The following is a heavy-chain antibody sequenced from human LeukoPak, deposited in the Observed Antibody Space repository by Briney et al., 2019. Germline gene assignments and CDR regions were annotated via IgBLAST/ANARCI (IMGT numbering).Heavy chain of an antibody. D-gene: IGHD5-18*01. V-gene: IGHV3-21*01. Sequence: GSLRLSCAASGFTFSSYSMDWVRQAPGKGLEWVSSISSSSSYIYYADSVKGRFTISRDNSKNTLYLQMNSLRAEDTAVYYCARIQVDTAMSHDAFDIWGQGTMVTVSS. CDR3: ARIQVDTAMSHDAFDI. J-gene: IGHJ3*02. CDR2: ISSSSSYI. CDR1: GFTFSSYS.